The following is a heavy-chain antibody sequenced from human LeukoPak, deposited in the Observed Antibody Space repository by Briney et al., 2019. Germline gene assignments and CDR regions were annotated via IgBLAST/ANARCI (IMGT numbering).Heavy chain of an antibody. J-gene: IGHJ2*01. Sequence: PSETLSLTCTVSGGYISSYYWSWIRQPAGKGLEWIGRIYTSGSTNYSPSFKSRVTISVDTSKNQFSLKLSSVTAADTAVYYCARLYYYGSGSSYWYFDLWGRGTLVTVSS. D-gene: IGHD3-10*01. CDR2: IYTSGST. V-gene: IGHV4-4*07. CDR1: GGYISSYY. CDR3: ARLYYYGSGSSYWYFDL.